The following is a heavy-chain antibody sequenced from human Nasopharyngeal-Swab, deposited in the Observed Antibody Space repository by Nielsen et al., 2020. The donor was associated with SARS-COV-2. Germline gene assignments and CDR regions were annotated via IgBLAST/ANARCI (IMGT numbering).Heavy chain of an antibody. CDR3: ARGGDPREVVAATDCFDP. V-gene: IGHV1-46*01. J-gene: IGHJ5*02. CDR2: INPGGGSA. D-gene: IGHD2-15*01. CDR1: GYTFTRYY. Sequence: ASVKVSCKASGYTFTRYYIHWVRQAPGQGLEWMGIINPGGGSARYSQNFQGRVTMTRDTSTSPVYMELSSLRSEDTAVYYCARGGDPREVVAATDCFDPWGQGTLVTVSS.